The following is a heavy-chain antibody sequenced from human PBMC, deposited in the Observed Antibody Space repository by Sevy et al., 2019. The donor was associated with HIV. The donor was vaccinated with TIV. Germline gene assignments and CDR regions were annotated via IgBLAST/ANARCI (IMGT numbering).Heavy chain of an antibody. CDR3: ARKQFVLPFDY. CDR2: ISYHGRNQ. D-gene: IGHD6-6*01. Sequence: GGSLRLSCAASGFTFSDYAIHWFRQAPGKGLEWLAVISYHGRNQFYADSVGGRFTISRDDSKNTVYLQMNSLRPDDTAVYYCARKQFVLPFDYWGQGTLVTVSS. V-gene: IGHV3-30*04. J-gene: IGHJ4*02. CDR1: GFTFSDYA.